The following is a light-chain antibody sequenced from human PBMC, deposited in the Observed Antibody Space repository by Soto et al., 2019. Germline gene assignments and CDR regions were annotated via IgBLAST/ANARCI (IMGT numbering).Light chain of an antibody. J-gene: IGKJ1*01. Sequence: IVMTHSRVTLSVSPGERATLSSRASQRVSSNVAWYQQKPGQAPCLLIYGASTRATGIPARFSGSGPGTEFPLTISSLQSEDFAVYYCQQYNNWPRTFGQGTKVDI. V-gene: IGKV3-15*01. CDR3: QQYNNWPRT. CDR2: GAS. CDR1: QRVSSN.